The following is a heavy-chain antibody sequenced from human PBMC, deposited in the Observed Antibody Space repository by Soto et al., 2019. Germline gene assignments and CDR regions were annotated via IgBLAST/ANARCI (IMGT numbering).Heavy chain of an antibody. J-gene: IGHJ3*02. D-gene: IGHD2-21*01. Sequence: ASVKVSCKASGYTFTSYAMHWVRQAPGQRLEWMEWINAGNGNTKYSQKFKGRVTITRDTSASTAYIEQSSLRSEDTALYFCARPYCGGDCYDAFDIWGQGTMVTVSS. V-gene: IGHV1-3*01. CDR3: ARPYCGGDCYDAFDI. CDR1: GYTFTSYA. CDR2: INAGNGNT.